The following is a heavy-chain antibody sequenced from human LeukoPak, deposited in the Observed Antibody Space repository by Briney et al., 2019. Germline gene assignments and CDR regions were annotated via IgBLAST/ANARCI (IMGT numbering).Heavy chain of an antibody. CDR2: IYSGGST. J-gene: IGHJ4*02. V-gene: IGHV3-53*01. CDR3: ARDVDYFDY. CDR1: GFTVSSNY. Sequence: GGSLRLSCAASGFTVSSNYMTWVRPAPGKGLEWVSVIYSGGSTYYADSVKGRFTISRDSSKNTLYLQMNSLRAEDTAVYYCARDVDYFDYWGQGTLVTVSS.